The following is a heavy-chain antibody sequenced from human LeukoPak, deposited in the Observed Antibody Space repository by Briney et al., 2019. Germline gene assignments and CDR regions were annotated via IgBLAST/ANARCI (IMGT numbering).Heavy chain of an antibody. CDR3: AKDRPNYYGSNGHYYRRDGDY. V-gene: IGHV3-23*01. J-gene: IGHJ4*02. D-gene: IGHD3-22*01. Sequence: PGGSLRLSCAASGFTFSIYAMSWVRQPPGKGLQWVSSITSSGDGTYYADSVKGRFTISRDNSGSMLYLQMNSLRVEDTAVYFCAKDRPNYYGSNGHYYRRDGDYWGQGTLVTVSS. CDR2: ITSSGDGT. CDR1: GFTFSIYA.